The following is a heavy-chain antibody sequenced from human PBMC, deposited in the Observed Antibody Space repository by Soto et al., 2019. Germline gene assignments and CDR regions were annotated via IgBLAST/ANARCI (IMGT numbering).Heavy chain of an antibody. CDR1: GGSISSYY. V-gene: IGHV4-59*01. CDR3: ARGAYSSSSQLDY. CDR2: IYYSGST. J-gene: IGHJ4*02. D-gene: IGHD6-6*01. Sequence: PLETLSLTCTVSGGSISSYYWSWIRQPPGKGLEWIGYIYYSGSTNYNPSLKSRVTISVDTSKNQFSLKLSSVTAADTAVYYCARGAYSSSSQLDYWGQGTLVTVSS.